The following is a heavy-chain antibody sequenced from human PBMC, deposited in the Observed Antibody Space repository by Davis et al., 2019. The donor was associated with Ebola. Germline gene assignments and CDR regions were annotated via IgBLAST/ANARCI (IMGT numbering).Heavy chain of an antibody. CDR2: ISAYNGNT. Sequence: AASVKVSCKASGYTFTSYGISWVRQAPGQGLEWMGWISAYNGNTNYAQKLQGRVTMTTDTSTSTAYMELTSLRSDDTAVYYCARDFKWIAVVQLFDYWGQGTLVTVSS. CDR3: ARDFKWIAVVQLFDY. V-gene: IGHV1-18*01. J-gene: IGHJ4*02. D-gene: IGHD3-22*01. CDR1: GYTFTSYG.